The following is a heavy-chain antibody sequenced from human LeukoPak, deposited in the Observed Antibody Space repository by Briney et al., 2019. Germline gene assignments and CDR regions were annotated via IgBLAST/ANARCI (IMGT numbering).Heavy chain of an antibody. CDR2: IYYSGST. J-gene: IGHJ5*02. CDR3: ARGVGYCSSTSCYPGWFDP. Sequence: PSETLSLTCTVSGGSISGYYWSWIRQPPGKGLEWIGYIYYSGSTNYNPSLKSRVTISVDTSKNQFSLKLSSVTAADTAVYYCARGVGYCSSTSCYPGWFDPWGQGTLVTVSS. CDR1: GGSISGYY. V-gene: IGHV4-59*01. D-gene: IGHD2-2*01.